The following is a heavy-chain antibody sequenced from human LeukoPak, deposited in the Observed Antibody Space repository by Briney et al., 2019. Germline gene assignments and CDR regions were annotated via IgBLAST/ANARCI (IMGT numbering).Heavy chain of an antibody. J-gene: IGHJ5*02. D-gene: IGHD3-10*01. Sequence: SETLSLTCAVSGGSISSGGYSWSWIRQPPGKGLEWIGYIYHSGSTYYNPSLKSRVTISVDTSKNQFSLKLSSVTAADTAVYYCPRDRRLWFGKINWFDPWGQGTLVTVSS. V-gene: IGHV4-30-2*05. CDR2: IYHSGST. CDR1: GGSISSGGYS. CDR3: PRDRRLWFGKINWFDP.